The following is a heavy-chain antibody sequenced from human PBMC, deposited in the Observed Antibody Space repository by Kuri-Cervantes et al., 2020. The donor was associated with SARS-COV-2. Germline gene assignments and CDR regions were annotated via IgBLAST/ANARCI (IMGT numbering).Heavy chain of an antibody. J-gene: IGHJ4*02. CDR2: IWYGGSNK. Sequence: GGSLRLSCAASGFTFSSYSMNWVRQAPGKGLEWVAVIWYGGSNKYYADSVKGRFTISRDNSKNTLYLQMNSLRAEDTAVYYCAGLSNWGFLLDYWGQGTLVTVSS. V-gene: IGHV3-33*08. CDR3: AGLSNWGFLLDY. D-gene: IGHD7-27*01. CDR1: GFTFSSYS.